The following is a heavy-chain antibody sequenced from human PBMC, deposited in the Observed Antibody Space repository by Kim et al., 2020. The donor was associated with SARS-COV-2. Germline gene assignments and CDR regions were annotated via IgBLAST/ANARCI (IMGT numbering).Heavy chain of an antibody. J-gene: IGHJ2*01. V-gene: IGHV3-13*01. D-gene: IGHD6-13*01. CDR1: GFTFSSYD. CDR2: IGTAGDT. CDR3: ARDREYSSSQNWYFDL. Sequence: GGSLRLSCAASGFTFSSYDMHWVRQATGKGLEWVSAIGTAGDTYYPGSVKGRFTISRENAKNSLYLQMNSLRAGDTAVYYCARDREYSSSQNWYFDLWGRGTLVTVSS.